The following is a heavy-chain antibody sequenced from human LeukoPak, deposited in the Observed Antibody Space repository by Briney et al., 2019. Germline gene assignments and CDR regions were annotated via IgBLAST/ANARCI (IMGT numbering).Heavy chain of an antibody. CDR2: ISGSGGST. D-gene: IGHD3-3*01. CDR3: AKGGAGLEWLLRDY. V-gene: IGHV3-23*01. CDR1: GFTFSSYA. J-gene: IGHJ4*02. Sequence: GGSLRLSCAASGFTFSSYAMSWVRQAPGKGLEWVSAISGSGGSTYYADSVKGRFTISRDNSKNTLYLQMNSLRAEDTAVYYCAKGGAGLEWLLRDYWGQGTLVTVSS.